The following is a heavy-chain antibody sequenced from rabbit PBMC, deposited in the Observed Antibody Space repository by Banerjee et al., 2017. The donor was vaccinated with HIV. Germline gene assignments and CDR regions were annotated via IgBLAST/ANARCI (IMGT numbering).Heavy chain of an antibody. V-gene: IGHV1S43*01. Sequence: QSLEESGGGLVQPEGSLTLTCTASGFSFSSGYDMCWVRQAPGKGLEWIGCIYTASSSSTWYASWVNGRFTISRSTSLNTVDLKMTSLTAADTATYFCARTGAASTGIISRLDLWGQGTLVTVS. CDR3: ARTGAASTGIISRLDL. CDR1: GFSFSSGYD. J-gene: IGHJ3*01. D-gene: IGHD7-1*01. CDR2: IYTASSSST.